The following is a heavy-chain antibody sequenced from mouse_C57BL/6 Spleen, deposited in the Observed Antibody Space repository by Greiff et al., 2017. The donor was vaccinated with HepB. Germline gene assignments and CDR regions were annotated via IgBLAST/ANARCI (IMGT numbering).Heavy chain of an antibody. V-gene: IGHV2-5*01. CDR2: IWRGGST. CDR3: ATNYGNLGGGHYYAMDY. D-gene: IGHD2-1*01. Sequence: VKLMESGPGLVQPSQSLSITCTVSGFSLTSYGVHWVRQSPGKGLEWLGVIWRGGSTDYNAAFMSRLSITKDNSKSHVFFKMNSLQAEDTAIYYCATNYGNLGGGHYYAMDYWGQGTSVTVSS. J-gene: IGHJ4*01. CDR1: GFSLTSYG.